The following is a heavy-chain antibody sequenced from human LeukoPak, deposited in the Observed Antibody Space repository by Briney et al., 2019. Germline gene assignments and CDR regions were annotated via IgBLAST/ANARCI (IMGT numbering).Heavy chain of an antibody. CDR3: AKRGVVIRVILVGFHRQAYYFDS. CDR2: ISDSGGST. J-gene: IGHJ4*02. D-gene: IGHD3-22*01. Sequence: GGSLRLSCAVSGITLSNYGMSWVRQAPGKGLEWVAGISDSGGSTKYAGSVKGRFTISRDNPKNTLYLQMNSLRVKDTAVYFCAKRGVVIRVILVGFHRQAYYFDSWGQGALVTVSS. V-gene: IGHV3-23*01. CDR1: GITLSNYG.